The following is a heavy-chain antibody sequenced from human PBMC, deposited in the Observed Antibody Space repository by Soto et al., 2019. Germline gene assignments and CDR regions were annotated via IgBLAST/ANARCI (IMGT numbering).Heavy chain of an antibody. CDR2: MKPNSGNT. D-gene: IGHD2-15*01. V-gene: IGHV1-8*01. CDR3: ARAGWDCSGGSCYSDY. J-gene: IGHJ4*02. CDR1: GYTFTSYD. Sequence: QVQLVQSGAEVKKPGASVKVSCKASGYTFTSYDINWVRQATGQGLEWMGWMKPNSGNTGYAQKFQGRVTMTGNTSISTAYMELSSLRSEDTAVYYCARAGWDCSGGSCYSDYWGQGTLVTVSS.